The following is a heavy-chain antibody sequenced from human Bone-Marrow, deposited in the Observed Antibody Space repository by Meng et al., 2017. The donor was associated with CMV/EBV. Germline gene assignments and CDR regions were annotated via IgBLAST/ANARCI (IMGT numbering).Heavy chain of an antibody. J-gene: IGHJ4*02. CDR2: IKQDGSEK. Sequence: GESLKISCAASGFTFSSYWMSWVRQAPGKGLEWVANIKQDGSEKYYVDSVKGRFTISRDNAKNSLYLQMNSLRAEDTAVYYCARVKLGLDYWGQGTLGTVSS. V-gene: IGHV3-7*01. D-gene: IGHD6-13*01. CDR1: GFTFSSYW. CDR3: ARVKLGLDY.